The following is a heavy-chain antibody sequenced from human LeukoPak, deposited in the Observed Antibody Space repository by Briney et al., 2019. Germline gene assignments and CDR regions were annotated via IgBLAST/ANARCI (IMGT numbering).Heavy chain of an antibody. CDR1: GFSLKTYN. J-gene: IGHJ6*02. CDR3: AKGIAYYYGMDV. V-gene: IGHV3-9*01. Sequence: GGSLRLSCAASGFSLKTYNMNWVRQAPGKGLEWVSGISWNSGSIGYADSVKGRFTISRDNAKNSLYLQMNSLRAEDTALYYCAKGIAYYYGMDVWGQGTTVTVSS. CDR2: ISWNSGSI.